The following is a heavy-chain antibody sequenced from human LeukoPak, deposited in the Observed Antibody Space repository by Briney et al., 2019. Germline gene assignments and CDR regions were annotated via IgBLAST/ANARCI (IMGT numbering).Heavy chain of an antibody. J-gene: IGHJ5*02. D-gene: IGHD3-22*01. CDR1: GGSFSGYY. CDR3: ARLTYYDSSGYYRGEWFDP. V-gene: IGHV4-34*01. CDR2: INHSGST. Sequence: SETLSLTCAVYGGSFSGYYWSWIRQPPGKGLEWIGEINHSGSTNYNPSLKSRVTISVDTSKNQFSLKLSSVTAADTAVYYCARLTYYDSSGYYRGEWFDPWGQGTLVTVSS.